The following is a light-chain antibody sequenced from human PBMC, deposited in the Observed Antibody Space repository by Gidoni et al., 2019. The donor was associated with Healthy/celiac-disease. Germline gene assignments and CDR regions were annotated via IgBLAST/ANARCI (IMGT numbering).Light chain of an antibody. CDR2: EVS. Sequence: IDCTGTSSDVGGYNYVSWYQQHPGKAPKLMIYEVSKRPSGVPDRFSGSKSGNTASLTVSGLQAEDEADYYCSSYAGSNNFVVFGGGTKLTVL. V-gene: IGLV2-8*01. J-gene: IGLJ2*01. CDR3: SSYAGSNNFVV. CDR1: SSDVGGYNY.